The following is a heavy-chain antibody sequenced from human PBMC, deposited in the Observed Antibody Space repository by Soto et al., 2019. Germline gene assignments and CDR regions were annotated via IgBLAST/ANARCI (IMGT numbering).Heavy chain of an antibody. D-gene: IGHD3-9*01. J-gene: IGHJ3*02. CDR3: ARDGAHYDILTGYYSRGAFDI. Sequence: QVQLVQSGAEVKKPGSSVKVSCKASGGTFSSYAISWVRQAPGQGLEWMGGIIPIFGTANYAQKFQGRVTITADESTRTAYMELSSLRSEDTAVYYCARDGAHYDILTGYYSRGAFDIWGQGTMVTVSS. CDR1: GGTFSSYA. V-gene: IGHV1-69*01. CDR2: IIPIFGTA.